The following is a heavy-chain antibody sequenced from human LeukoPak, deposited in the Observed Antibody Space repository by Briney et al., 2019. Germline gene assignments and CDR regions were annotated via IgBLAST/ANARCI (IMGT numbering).Heavy chain of an antibody. CDR2: IYHSGST. CDR3: ARRQLWYRKGYYFDY. D-gene: IGHD5-18*01. V-gene: IGHV4-38-2*02. CDR1: GYSISSGYY. J-gene: IGHJ4*02. Sequence: SETLSLTCTVSGYSISSGYYWGWIRQPPGKGLEWIGSIYHSGSTYYNPSLKSRVTISVDTSKNQFSLKLSSVTAADTAVYYCARRQLWYRKGYYFDYWGQGTLVTVSS.